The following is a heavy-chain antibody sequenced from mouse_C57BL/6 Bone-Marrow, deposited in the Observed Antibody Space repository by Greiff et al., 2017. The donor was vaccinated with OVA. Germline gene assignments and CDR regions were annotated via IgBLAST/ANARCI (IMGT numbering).Heavy chain of an antibody. CDR3: ARDRDLGGSSDGNFDY. CDR1: GFTFSSYA. CDR2: ISDGGSYT. V-gene: IGHV5-4*01. J-gene: IGHJ2*01. Sequence: EVKLVESGGGLVKPGGSLKLSCAASGFTFSSYAMSWVRQTPEKRLEWVATISDGGSYTYYPDNVKGRFTISRDNAKNNLYLQMSHLTSEDTAMYYCARDRDLGGSSDGNFDYWGQGTTLTVSS. D-gene: IGHD1-1*01.